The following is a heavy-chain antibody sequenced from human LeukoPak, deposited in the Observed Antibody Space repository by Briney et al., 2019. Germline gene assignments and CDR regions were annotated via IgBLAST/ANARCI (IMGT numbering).Heavy chain of an antibody. CDR3: ARSAGDYGDYALYFLH. CDR1: GYTFSGYG. D-gene: IGHD4-17*01. CDR2: ISAHNGNT. Sequence: ASVKVSCKASGYTFSGYGIAWVRRAPGQGLEWMGWISAHNGNTYHTQNFQGRVTMTTDTSTSTAYMELRSLRSDGTAMYYCARSAGDYGDYALYFLHWGQGTLVTVSS. V-gene: IGHV1-18*01. J-gene: IGHJ1*01.